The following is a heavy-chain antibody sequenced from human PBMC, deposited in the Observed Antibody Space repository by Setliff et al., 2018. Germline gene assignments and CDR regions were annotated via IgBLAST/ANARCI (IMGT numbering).Heavy chain of an antibody. V-gene: IGHV3-30*02. CDR2: IKYDGSYI. Sequence: PGGSLRLSCAASEFTFSTYGMHWVRQPPGKGLEWVTFIKYDGSYIDYTDSVKGRFTLSRDNSKNTRYLQMNSLKTEATAVYYCVTDTPFSDSWTGEDYWGQGTLVTVSS. CDR3: VTDTPFSDSWTGEDY. J-gene: IGHJ4*02. CDR1: EFTFSTYG. D-gene: IGHD2-8*02.